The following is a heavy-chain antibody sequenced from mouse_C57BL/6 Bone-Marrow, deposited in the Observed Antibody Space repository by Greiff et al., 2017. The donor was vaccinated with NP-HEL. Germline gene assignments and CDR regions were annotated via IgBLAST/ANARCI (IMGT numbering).Heavy chain of an antibody. CDR2: IDPNSGGT. Sequence: QVQLQQPGAELVKPGASVKLSCKASGYTFTSYWMHWVKQRPGRGLEWIGRIDPNSGGTKYNEKFKSKATLTVDKPSSTAYMQLSSLTSEDSAVYYCARRSTYSNGYAMDYWGQGTSVTVSS. CDR3: ARRSTYSNGYAMDY. J-gene: IGHJ4*01. V-gene: IGHV1-72*01. CDR1: GYTFTSYW. D-gene: IGHD2-5*01.